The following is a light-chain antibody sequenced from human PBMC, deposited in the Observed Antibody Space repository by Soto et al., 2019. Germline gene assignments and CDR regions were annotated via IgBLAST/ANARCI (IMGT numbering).Light chain of an antibody. CDR3: QQFSSYPLT. Sequence: EFVLTQSPGTLSLSPGERATLSCGASQTVRKNYLDWYQKKPGQAPRLLIYDASSRATGIPERLSGGGYGTDLTLTISRMQNGDFEVYYCQQFSSYPLTFGGGTKVDIK. CDR2: DAS. CDR1: QTVRKNY. J-gene: IGKJ4*01. V-gene: IGKV3-20*01.